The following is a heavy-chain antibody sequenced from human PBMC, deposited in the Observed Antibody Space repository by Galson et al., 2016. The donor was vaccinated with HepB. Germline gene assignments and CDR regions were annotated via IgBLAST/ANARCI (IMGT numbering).Heavy chain of an antibody. D-gene: IGHD6-19*01. CDR2: IYYSGTT. Sequence: ETLSLTCTVSGGSLSSSSYYWAWIRQPPGKGLEWIGSIYYSGTTHYNPSLQSRVTISVDTSKNQFSLSLTFVTAADTAVYSCARQDRAGLVNLWGQGKMVTVSS. CDR3: ARQDRAGLVNL. CDR1: GGSLSSSSYY. J-gene: IGHJ3*01. V-gene: IGHV4-39*01.